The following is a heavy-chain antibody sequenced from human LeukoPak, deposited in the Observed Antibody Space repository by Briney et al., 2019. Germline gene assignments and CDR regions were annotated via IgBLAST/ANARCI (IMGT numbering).Heavy chain of an antibody. CDR3: ARGDIAVAGTRGDAFDI. CDR1: GYTFTSYG. V-gene: IGHV1-18*01. D-gene: IGHD6-19*01. Sequence: ASVKASCKASGYTFTSYGISWVRQAPGQGLEWMGWISAYNGNTNYAQKLQGRVTMTTDTSTSTAYMELRSLRSDDTAVYYCARGDIAVAGTRGDAFDIWGQGTMVTVSS. CDR2: ISAYNGNT. J-gene: IGHJ3*02.